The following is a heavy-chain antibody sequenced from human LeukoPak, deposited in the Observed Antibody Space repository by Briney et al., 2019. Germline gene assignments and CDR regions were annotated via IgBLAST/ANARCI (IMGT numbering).Heavy chain of an antibody. D-gene: IGHD3-10*01. J-gene: IGHJ3*02. CDR1: GGSISSYY. Sequence: SETLSLTCTVSGGSISSYYWSWIRQPPGKGLEWIGYIYYSGSTNYNPSLKSRVTISVDTSKNQFSLNLSSVTAADTAVYYCARHGYAFDIWGQGTMVTVSS. V-gene: IGHV4-59*08. CDR3: ARHGYAFDI. CDR2: IYYSGST.